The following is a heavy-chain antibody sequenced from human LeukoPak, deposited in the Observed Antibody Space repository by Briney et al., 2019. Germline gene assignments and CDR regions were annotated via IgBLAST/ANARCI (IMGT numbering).Heavy chain of an antibody. CDR2: IKSKTDGGTT. CDR1: GFTFKNVW. CDR3: ATEGYSYGYSFDY. D-gene: IGHD5-18*01. V-gene: IGHV3-15*01. J-gene: IGHJ4*02. Sequence: GVPLRLFCAASGFTFKNVWMSWVRQAPGKARECVRRIKSKTDGGTTDYAAPVKGRFTISRDESKNTLYLQMNSLKTEDTAVYYCATEGYSYGYSFDYWGQGTLVTVSS.